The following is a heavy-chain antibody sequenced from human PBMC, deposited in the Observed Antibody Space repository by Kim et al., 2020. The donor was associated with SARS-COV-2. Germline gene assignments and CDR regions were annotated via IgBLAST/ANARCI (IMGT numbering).Heavy chain of an antibody. CDR2: IIPIFGTA. V-gene: IGHV1-69*13. J-gene: IGHJ3*02. D-gene: IGHD3-10*01. CDR3: ASDPRGYYGSGNFDAFDI. Sequence: SVKVSCKASGGTFSSYAISWVRQAPGQGLEWMGGIIPIFGTANYAQKFQGRVTITADESTSTAYMELSSLRSEDTAVYYCASDPRGYYGSGNFDAFDIWGQGTMVTVSS. CDR1: GGTFSSYA.